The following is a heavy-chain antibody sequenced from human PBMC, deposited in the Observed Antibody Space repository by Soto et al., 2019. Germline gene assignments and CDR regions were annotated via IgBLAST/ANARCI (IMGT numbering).Heavy chain of an antibody. V-gene: IGHV4-59*08. CDR3: ARRWGSPAAY. CDR2: IYYSGST. D-gene: IGHD2-15*01. Sequence: SETLSLTCTVSGGSISSYYWSWIRQPPGKGLEWIGYIYYSGSTNYNPSLKSRVTISVDTSKNQFSLKLSSVTAADTAVYYCARRWGSPAAYWGQGTLVTVSS. CDR1: GGSISSYY. J-gene: IGHJ4*02.